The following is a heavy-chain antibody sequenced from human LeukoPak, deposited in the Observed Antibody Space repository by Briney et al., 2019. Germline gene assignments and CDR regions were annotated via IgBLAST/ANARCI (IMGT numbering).Heavy chain of an antibody. CDR1: GFTFSSYG. CDR3: AKGTPYSSYFHYALDV. D-gene: IGHD2-21*01. CDR2: ISYDGSNE. J-gene: IGHJ6*02. Sequence: GRSLRLPCAASGFTFSSYGMHWLRQAPGKGLEWVAVISYDGSNEYYADSVKGRFTISRDNSKNALYVQMNSLTAEDTAVYYRAKGTPYSSYFHYALDVWGQGTTVTVSS. V-gene: IGHV3-30*18.